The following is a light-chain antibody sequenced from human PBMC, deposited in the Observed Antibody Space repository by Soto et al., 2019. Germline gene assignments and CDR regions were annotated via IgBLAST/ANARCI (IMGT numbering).Light chain of an antibody. CDR1: QSLNNW. Sequence: DIPMTQSPSTLSASIGDRVTITCRASQSLNNWLAWFQQKPGKAPKLLIAMASYLESGVPSRFSGSGSGTEFTLTITSLQPDDFATYYCQQYNTFPRTFGQGTKVELK. J-gene: IGKJ1*01. CDR3: QQYNTFPRT. CDR2: MAS. V-gene: IGKV1-5*03.